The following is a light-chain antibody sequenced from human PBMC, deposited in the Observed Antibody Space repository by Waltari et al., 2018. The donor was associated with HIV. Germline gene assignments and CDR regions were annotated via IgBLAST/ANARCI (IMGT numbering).Light chain of an antibody. CDR3: SSYTTSSVV. CDR2: EVS. J-gene: IGLJ2*01. Sequence: QSALTQPASVSGSPGQSSTISCTGTSSDVGDYNYVSWYQQRPGKAPKLMIYEVSNRPSGFSNRFSGSKSGNTASLTISGLPAEDEADYYCSSYTTSSVVFGGGTKLTVL. V-gene: IGLV2-14*01. CDR1: SSDVGDYNY.